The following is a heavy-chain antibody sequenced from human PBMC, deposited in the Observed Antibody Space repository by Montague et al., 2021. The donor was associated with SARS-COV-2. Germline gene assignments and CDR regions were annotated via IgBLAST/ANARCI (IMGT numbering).Heavy chain of an antibody. Sequence: SETLSLTCAVYGGSFGDDHWSWIRQSPGKGLEWIGNVFYRGSTYYNPSLSSRVTISVDTSKNQFALRLRSVTATDTAIYYCARRAGVVGDTRFDYWGQGILVTVSS. CDR2: VFYRGST. V-gene: IGHV4-34*12. CDR3: ARRAGVVGDTRFDY. CDR1: GGSFGDDH. D-gene: IGHD1-26*01. J-gene: IGHJ4*02.